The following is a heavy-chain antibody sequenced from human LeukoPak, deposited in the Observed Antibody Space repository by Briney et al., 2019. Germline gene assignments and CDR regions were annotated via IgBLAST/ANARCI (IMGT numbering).Heavy chain of an antibody. D-gene: IGHD2-15*01. CDR2: IYTSGST. J-gene: IGHJ6*03. V-gene: IGHV4-4*07. CDR1: GGSISSYY. Sequence: SETLSLTCTVPGGSISSYYWSWIRQPAGKGLEWIGRIYTSGSTNYNPSLKSRVTISVDKSKNQFSLKLSSVTAADTAVYYCARDRGYCSGGSCYSGYYYYYMDVWGKGTTVTVSS. CDR3: ARDRGYCSGGSCYSGYYYYYMDV.